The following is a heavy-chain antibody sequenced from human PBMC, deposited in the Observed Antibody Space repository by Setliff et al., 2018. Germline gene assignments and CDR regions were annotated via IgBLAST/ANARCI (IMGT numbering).Heavy chain of an antibody. V-gene: IGHV4-61*09. CDR2: ILSSGGT. CDR1: GASISSGSNY. J-gene: IGHJ5*02. Sequence: TLSLTCSVSGASISSGSNYWSWIRQPAGKGVEWIGHILSSGGTNYNPSLKNRVSISLDTSKNQFSLNLNSVTAADTAVYFCARDTPHDPVSSNWYRNWFDPWGQGIQVTVSS. D-gene: IGHD6-13*01. CDR3: ARDTPHDPVSSNWYRNWFDP.